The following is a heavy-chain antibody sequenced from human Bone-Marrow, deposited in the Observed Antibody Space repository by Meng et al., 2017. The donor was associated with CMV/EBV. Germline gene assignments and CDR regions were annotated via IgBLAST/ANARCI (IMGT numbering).Heavy chain of an antibody. J-gene: IGHJ6*02. V-gene: IGHV3-9*01. D-gene: IGHD2-15*01. CDR3: ARAVAGGSPYIHIDCYGMDV. Sequence: SLKISCAASGFTFDDYAMHWVRQAPGKGLEWVSGISWNSGSIGYADSVKGRFTISRDNAKNSLFLQMNSLRAEDTAVYYCARAVAGGSPYIHIDCYGMDVWGQGTTVTVSS. CDR2: ISWNSGSI. CDR1: GFTFDDYA.